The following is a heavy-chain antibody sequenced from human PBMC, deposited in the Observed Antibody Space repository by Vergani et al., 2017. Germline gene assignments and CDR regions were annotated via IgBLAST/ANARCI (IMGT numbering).Heavy chain of an antibody. J-gene: IGHJ6*02. CDR3: ANSGIAGNVGVAYFGMDV. CDR2: ISWNSGAV. V-gene: IGHV3-9*01. Sequence: EVDLVESGGGLAQPGGSLRLSCEASGITFWKFGMHWVRQGPGKGLEWVSGISWNSGAVDYADSVRGRFTISRDNAKNSLFLEMNSLRTEDTAVYFCANSGIAGNVGVAYFGMDVWGRGTTVTVSS. D-gene: IGHD1-1*01. CDR1: GITFWKFG.